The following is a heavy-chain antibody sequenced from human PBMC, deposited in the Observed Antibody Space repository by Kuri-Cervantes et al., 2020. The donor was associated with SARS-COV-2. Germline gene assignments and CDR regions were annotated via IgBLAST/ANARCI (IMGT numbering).Heavy chain of an antibody. CDR3: ASFSSRARVDTAMVTGLWFGELLFSDAFDI. Sequence: GESLKISCEVSGSLFSAYAIHGVRQAPGKGLEWVAVISYDGSNKYYADSVKGRFTISRDNSKNTLYLQMNSLRAEDTAVYYCASFSSRARVDTAMVTGLWFGELLFSDAFDIWGQGTMVTVSS. J-gene: IGHJ3*02. CDR1: GSLFSAYA. D-gene: IGHD5-18*01. V-gene: IGHV3-30-3*01. CDR2: ISYDGSNK.